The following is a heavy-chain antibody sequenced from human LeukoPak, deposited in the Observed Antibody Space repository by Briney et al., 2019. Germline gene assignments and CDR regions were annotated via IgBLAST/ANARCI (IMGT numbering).Heavy chain of an antibody. CDR2: INPNSGGT. Sequence: GASVKVSCKASGYTFTGYYIHWVRQAPGQGLEWMGWINPNSGGTNYAQNFQGRVTMTRDTSISTAYMELSRLRSDDTAVYYCVKMYYDFWSAFDIWGQGTMVTVSS. D-gene: IGHD3-3*01. V-gene: IGHV1-2*02. CDR1: GYTFTGYY. J-gene: IGHJ3*02. CDR3: VKMYYDFWSAFDI.